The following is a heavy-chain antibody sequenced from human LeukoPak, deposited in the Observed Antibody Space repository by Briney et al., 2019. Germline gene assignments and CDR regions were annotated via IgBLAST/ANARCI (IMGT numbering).Heavy chain of an antibody. CDR3: AREGAVAGTDDY. CDR1: GGSFSGYY. Sequence: SETLSLTCAVYGGSFSGYYWSWIHQPPGKGLEWIGEINHSGSTNYNPSLKSRVTISVDTSKNQFSLKLSSVTAADTAVYYCAREGAVAGTDDYWGQGTLVTVSS. J-gene: IGHJ4*02. D-gene: IGHD6-19*01. CDR2: INHSGST. V-gene: IGHV4-34*01.